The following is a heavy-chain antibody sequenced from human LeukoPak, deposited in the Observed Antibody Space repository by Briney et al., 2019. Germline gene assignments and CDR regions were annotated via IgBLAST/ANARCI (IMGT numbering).Heavy chain of an antibody. CDR3: ARDVGSGSYLDY. V-gene: IGHV3-30*04. J-gene: IGHJ4*02. D-gene: IGHD3-10*01. CDR1: GFTFSSYA. Sequence: SGGSLRLSCAASGFTFSSYAMHWVRQAPGKGLEWVAVISYDGSNKYYADSVKGRFTISRGNSKNTLYLQMNSLRAEDTAVYYCARDVGSGSYLDYWGQGTLVTVSS. CDR2: ISYDGSNK.